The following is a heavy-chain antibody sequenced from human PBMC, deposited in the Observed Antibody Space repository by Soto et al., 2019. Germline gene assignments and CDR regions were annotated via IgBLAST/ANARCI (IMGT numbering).Heavy chain of an antibody. D-gene: IGHD3-16*02. J-gene: IGHJ2*01. CDR1: GFPSSPYA. Sequence: DVQLLESGGGLVEPGGSLTLSCAASGFPSSPYALNWVRQAPGKGPEWVSTISESGHHTHYADSVKGRFTISRDKSKNTLSLQLNSLRVDDTAIYYCTKSDGCGGGACYTGTYYYFDVWGRGTLVTVSS. V-gene: IGHV3-23*01. CDR3: TKSDGCGGGACYTGTYYYFDV. CDR2: ISESGHHT.